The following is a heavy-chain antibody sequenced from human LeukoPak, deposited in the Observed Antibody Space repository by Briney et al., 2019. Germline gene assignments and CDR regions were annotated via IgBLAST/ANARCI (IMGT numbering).Heavy chain of an antibody. D-gene: IGHD2/OR15-2a*01. Sequence: SETLSLTCTVSGGSISSSSYYWGWIRQPPGKGLEWIGTISNSESTYYNPSLKSQVTISLDTSKNHFSLKLSSVTATDTAVYYCARRRDNSYYFGMDVWGQGTTVTVSS. J-gene: IGHJ6*02. CDR1: GGSISSSSYY. V-gene: IGHV4-39*02. CDR3: ARRRDNSYYFGMDV. CDR2: ISNSEST.